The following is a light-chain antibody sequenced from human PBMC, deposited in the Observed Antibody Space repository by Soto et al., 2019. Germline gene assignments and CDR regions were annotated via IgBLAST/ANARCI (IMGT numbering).Light chain of an antibody. CDR3: QQYDNWPIT. CDR2: GAS. J-gene: IGKJ5*01. CDR1: QSVSSRY. V-gene: IGKV3-15*01. Sequence: VLTHSPGTLSLSPGERATLXCRASQSVSSRYLAWYQQKPGQAPRLFIYGASTRATAIPPRFSGSGSGTEFTLTISSLQSEDFAVYYCQQYDNWPITFGQGTRLEIK.